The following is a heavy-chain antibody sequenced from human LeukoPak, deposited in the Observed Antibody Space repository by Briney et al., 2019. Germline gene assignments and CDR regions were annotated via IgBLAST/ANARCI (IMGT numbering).Heavy chain of an antibody. CDR2: IGTNGGST. V-gene: IGHV3-23*01. CDR1: GFTFSNNA. J-gene: IGHJ4*02. CDR3: AKELSGGWPFDY. D-gene: IGHD6-19*01. Sequence: GGSLRLSCAASGFTFSNNAMSWVRQAPGKGLEWVSGIGTNGGSTIYADSVKGRFTISRDNSKSTMFLQMNSLKAEDTGVYYCAKELSGGWPFDYWGQGTLVTVSS.